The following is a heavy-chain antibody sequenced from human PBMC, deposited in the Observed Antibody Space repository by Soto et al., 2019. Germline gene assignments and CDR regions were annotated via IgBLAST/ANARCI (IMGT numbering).Heavy chain of an antibody. CDR3: ARLVVVESYYYYYGMDV. CDR1: GGSISSGGYS. J-gene: IGHJ6*02. D-gene: IGHD2-15*01. Sequence: SETLSLTCAVSGGSISSGGYSWSWIRQPPGKGLEWIGSIYYSGSTYYNPSLKSRVTISVDTSKNQFSLKLSSVTAADTAVYYCARLVVVESYYYYYGMDVWGQGTTVTVSS. CDR2: IYYSGST. V-gene: IGHV4-39*01.